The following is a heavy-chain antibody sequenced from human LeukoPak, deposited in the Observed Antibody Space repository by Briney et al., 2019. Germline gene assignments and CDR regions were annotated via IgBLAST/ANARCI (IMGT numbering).Heavy chain of an antibody. D-gene: IGHD1-7*01. CDR1: GSRFTDYW. Sequence: GESLQISCKGSGSRFTDYWIGWVRQLPGKGLEWMGIIYPGDSDTRYSPSFQGQVTISADKSINTAHLQGSSLKASDTAMYYCARGAAGTTPDYYYFGLDVWGQGTTVRVSS. V-gene: IGHV5-51*01. CDR2: IYPGDSDT. J-gene: IGHJ6*02. CDR3: ARGAAGTTPDYYYFGLDV.